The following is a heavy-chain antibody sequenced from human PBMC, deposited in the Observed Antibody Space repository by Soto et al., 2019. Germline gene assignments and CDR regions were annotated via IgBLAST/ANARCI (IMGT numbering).Heavy chain of an antibody. D-gene: IGHD6-19*01. V-gene: IGHV1-2*04. CDR2: INPNSGGT. CDR3: ARSLRSTRSIPVADFDY. J-gene: IGHJ4*02. CDR1: GYTFTGYY. Sequence: ASVKVSCKASGYTFTGYYMHWVRQAPGQGLEWMGWINPNSGGTNYAQKFQGWVTMTRDTSISTAYMELSRLRSDDTAVYYCARSLRSTRSIPVADFDYWGQGTLVTVSS.